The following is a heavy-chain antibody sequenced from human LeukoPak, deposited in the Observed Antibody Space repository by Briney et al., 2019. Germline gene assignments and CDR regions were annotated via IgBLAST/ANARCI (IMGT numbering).Heavy chain of an antibody. V-gene: IGHV1-2*02. CDR2: INPNSGGT. D-gene: IGHD3-22*01. CDR3: ARIYDSSGYPPYYFDY. Sequence: ASVKVSCKASGYTFTGYYMHWVRQAPGQGLEWMGWINPNSGGTNYAQKFQGRVTMTRDTSISTAYMELSRLRSDDTAVYYCARIYDSSGYPPYYFDYWGQGTLVTVSS. J-gene: IGHJ4*02. CDR1: GYTFTGYY.